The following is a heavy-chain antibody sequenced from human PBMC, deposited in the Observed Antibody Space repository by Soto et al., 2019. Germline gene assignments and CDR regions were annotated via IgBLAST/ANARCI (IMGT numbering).Heavy chain of an antibody. Sequence: GGSLRLSCAASGFSFSSYGMHWVRQAPGKGLEWMAIMSYDGSSKDYADSVKGRFTISRDNSRNTLYLQMNSLRADDTAVYYCAKERNRNDLFDHWGQGTLVTVYS. V-gene: IGHV3-30*18. CDR2: MSYDGSSK. J-gene: IGHJ4*02. D-gene: IGHD1-1*01. CDR1: GFSFSSYG. CDR3: AKERNRNDLFDH.